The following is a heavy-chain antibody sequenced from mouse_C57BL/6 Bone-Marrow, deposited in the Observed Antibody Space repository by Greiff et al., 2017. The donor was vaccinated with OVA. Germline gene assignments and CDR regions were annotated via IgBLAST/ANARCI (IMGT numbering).Heavy chain of an antibody. J-gene: IGHJ1*03. Sequence: VKLQESGPGLVQPSQSLSITCTVSGFSLTSYGVHWVRQSPGKGLEWLGVIWRGGSTDYNAAFMSRLSITKDNSKSQVFFKMNSLQADDTAIYYCATRYYYGSSHFWYFDVWGTGTTVTVSS. CDR3: ATRYYYGSSHFWYFDV. V-gene: IGHV2-5*01. CDR1: GFSLTSYG. D-gene: IGHD1-1*01. CDR2: IWRGGST.